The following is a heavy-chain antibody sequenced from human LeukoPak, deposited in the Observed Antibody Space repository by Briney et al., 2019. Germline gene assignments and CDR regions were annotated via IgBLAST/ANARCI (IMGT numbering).Heavy chain of an antibody. CDR2: ISSSSSYI. Sequence: GGSLRLSCAASGFTFSSYSMNWVRQAPGKGLEWVSSISSSSSYIYYADSVKGRFTISRDNAKNSLYLQMNSLRAEDTAVYYCARVRDYDFWSRAFDIWGQGTMVTVSS. D-gene: IGHD3-3*01. J-gene: IGHJ3*02. CDR3: ARVRDYDFWSRAFDI. CDR1: GFTFSSYS. V-gene: IGHV3-21*01.